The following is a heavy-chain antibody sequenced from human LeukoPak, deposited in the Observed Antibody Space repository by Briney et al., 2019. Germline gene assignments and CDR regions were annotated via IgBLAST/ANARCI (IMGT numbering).Heavy chain of an antibody. V-gene: IGHV3-21*05. Sequence: GGSLRLSCAASGFTFSSYAMSWVRQAPGKGLEWVSYISGVASDIFYADSVKGRLTISRDNAKNSVYLQMNSLRAEDTAVYYCARGGAHGMDVWGQGTTVTVPS. CDR1: GFTFSSYA. CDR2: ISGVASDI. J-gene: IGHJ6*02. D-gene: IGHD1-26*01. CDR3: ARGGAHGMDV.